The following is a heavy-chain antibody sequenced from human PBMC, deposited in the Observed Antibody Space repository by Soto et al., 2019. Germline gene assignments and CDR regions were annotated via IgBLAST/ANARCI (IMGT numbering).Heavy chain of an antibody. CDR2: INAGGSTP. D-gene: IGHD4-17*01. J-gene: IGHJ3*02. V-gene: IGHV3-23*01. CDR3: AKGRGYYPWWAFDI. CDR1: GFTFSSYA. Sequence: QLLESGGGLVQPGGSLRLSCAASGFTFSSYAMTWVRQAPGKGLEWVSAINAGGSTPYYPDSVKGRFTISRDNSKNTLYLQMNGLRAEDTAVYYCAKGRGYYPWWAFDIWGQGTMVTVSS.